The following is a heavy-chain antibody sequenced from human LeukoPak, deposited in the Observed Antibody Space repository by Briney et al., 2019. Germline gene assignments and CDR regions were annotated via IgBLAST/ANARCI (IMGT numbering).Heavy chain of an antibody. J-gene: IGHJ4*02. CDR3: ARDLDYYGSGPFGY. CDR2: IIPIFGTA. CDR1: GGTFSSYA. Sequence: ASVKVSCKASGGTFSSYAISWVRQAPGQGLEWTGGIIPIFGTANYAQKFQGRVTITADESTSTAYMELSSLRSEDTAVYYCARDLDYYGSGPFGYWGQGTLVTVSS. V-gene: IGHV1-69*01. D-gene: IGHD3-10*01.